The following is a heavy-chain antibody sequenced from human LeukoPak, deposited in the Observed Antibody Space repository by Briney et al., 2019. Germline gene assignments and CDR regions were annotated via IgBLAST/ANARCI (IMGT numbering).Heavy chain of an antibody. CDR2: FYHSGST. CDR1: ISSISSDSY. Sequence: PSETLSLTCSVSISSISSDSYWGWIRQPPGKGLEWIGSFYHSGSTYYNPSLKSRVTMSVDTSNNQFSLKLGSVAAADTAVYYCARGHRVHANWFDPWGQGTLVTVSS. CDR3: ARGHRVHANWFDP. J-gene: IGHJ5*02. V-gene: IGHV4-38-2*02.